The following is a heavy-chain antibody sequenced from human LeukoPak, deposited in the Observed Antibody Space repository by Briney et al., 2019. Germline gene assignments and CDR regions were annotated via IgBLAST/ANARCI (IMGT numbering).Heavy chain of an antibody. CDR2: IYHSGST. V-gene: IGHV4-4*02. D-gene: IGHD3-16*02. CDR1: GGSISSSNW. J-gene: IGHJ5*02. Sequence: NTSETLSLTCAVSGGSISSSNWWSWVRQPPGKGLEWIGEIYHSGSTNYNPSLKSRVTISVDKSKNQFSLKLSSVTAADTAVYYCARGKELSTNWFDPWGQGTLVTVSS. CDR3: ARGKELSTNWFDP.